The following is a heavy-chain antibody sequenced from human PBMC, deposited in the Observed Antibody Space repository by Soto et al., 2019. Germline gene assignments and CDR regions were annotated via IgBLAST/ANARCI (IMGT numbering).Heavy chain of an antibody. CDR1: GGSFTGYI. CDR3: ARGLLTGSPYSGGWYYFDY. J-gene: IGHJ4*02. CDR2: INHSGSA. D-gene: IGHD1-26*01. Sequence: QVQLQQWGAGLLKPSETLSLTCAVSGGSFTGYIWSWIRQSPGKGLQWIGQINHSGSANYNPSLKRRVTISLHTSICPFPLGSTAVTAADTAVYYCARGLLTGSPYSGGWYYFDYWGQGTLVTVSS. V-gene: IGHV4-34*01.